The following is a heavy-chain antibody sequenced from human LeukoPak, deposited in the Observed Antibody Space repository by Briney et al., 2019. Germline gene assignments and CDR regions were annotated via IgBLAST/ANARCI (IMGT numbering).Heavy chain of an antibody. J-gene: IGHJ4*02. CDR1: GGSISSYY. CDR2: IYYSGST. D-gene: IGHD6-13*01. V-gene: IGHV4-59*12. Sequence: SETLSLTCTVSGGSISSYYWSWIRQPPGKGLEWIGYIYYSGSTNYNPSLKSRVTISVDTSKNQFSLKLSSVTAADTAVYYCARRLAAAGTNYFDYWGQGTLVTVSS. CDR3: ARRLAAAGTNYFDY.